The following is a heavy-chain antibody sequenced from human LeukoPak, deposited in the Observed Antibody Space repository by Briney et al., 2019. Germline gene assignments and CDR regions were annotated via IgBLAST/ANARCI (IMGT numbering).Heavy chain of an antibody. D-gene: IGHD5-12*01. CDR1: GFTFSSYW. V-gene: IGHV3-7*01. Sequence: GGSLRLSCAASGFTFSSYWMSWVRQAPGKGLEWVANIKQDGSEKYYVDSVKGRYTISRDNAKNSLYLQMNSLRVEDTAIYFCARSSYDDYWGQGTLVTVSS. J-gene: IGHJ4*02. CDR3: ARSSYDDY. CDR2: IKQDGSEK.